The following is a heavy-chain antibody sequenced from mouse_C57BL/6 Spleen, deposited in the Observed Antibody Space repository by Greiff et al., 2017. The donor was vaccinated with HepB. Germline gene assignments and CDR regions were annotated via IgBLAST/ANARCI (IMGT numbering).Heavy chain of an antibody. CDR1: GYAFSSYW. D-gene: IGHD3-2*02. J-gene: IGHJ2*01. CDR3: ARGTAQAGVYFDY. V-gene: IGHV1-80*01. CDR2: IYPGDGDT. Sequence: QVQLQQSGAELVKPGASVKISCKASGYAFSSYWMNWVKQRPGKGLEWIGQIYPGDGDTNYNGKFKGKATLTADKSSRTAYMQLSSLTSEDSAVYFCARGTAQAGVYFDYWGQGTTLTVSS.